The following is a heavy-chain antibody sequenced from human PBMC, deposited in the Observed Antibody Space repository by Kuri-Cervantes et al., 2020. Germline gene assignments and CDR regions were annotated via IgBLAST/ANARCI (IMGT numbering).Heavy chain of an antibody. D-gene: IGHD3-22*01. J-gene: IGHJ4*02. CDR2: ISAYNGNT. Sequence: ASVKVSCKASGYTFTSYGISWVRQAPGQGLEWMGWISAYNGNTNYAQKLQGRVTMTTDTSTSTAYMELSSLRSEDTAVYYCARSQSPHWYYYDSSGYFVFDYWGQGTLFTVSS. CDR1: GYTFTSYG. CDR3: ARSQSPHWYYYDSSGYFVFDY. V-gene: IGHV1-18*01.